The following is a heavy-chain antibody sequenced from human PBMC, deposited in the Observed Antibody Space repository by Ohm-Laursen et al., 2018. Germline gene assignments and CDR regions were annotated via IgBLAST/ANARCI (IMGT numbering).Heavy chain of an antibody. J-gene: IGHJ4*02. Sequence: SVKVSCKASGGTFSSYAISWVRQAPGQGLEWMGRIIPILGIANYAQKFQGGVTITADKSTSTAYMELSRLRSDDTAVYYCARPLRRWQQFDYWGQGTLVTVSS. CDR2: IIPILGIA. V-gene: IGHV1-69*04. CDR3: ARPLRRWQQFDY. D-gene: IGHD4-23*01. CDR1: GGTFSSYA.